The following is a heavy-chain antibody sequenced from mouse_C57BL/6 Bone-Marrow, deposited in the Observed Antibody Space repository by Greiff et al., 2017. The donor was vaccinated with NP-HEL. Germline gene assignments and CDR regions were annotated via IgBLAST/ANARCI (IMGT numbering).Heavy chain of an antibody. Sequence: QVQLQQPGTELVKPGASVKLSCKASGYTFTSHWMHWVKQRPGQGLEWIGNINPSNGGTKYNEKFKSKATLTVDKSSTTAYMQLSSLTSEDSAVYSCARDSGYAFDYWGQGTTLIVSS. D-gene: IGHD3-2*02. V-gene: IGHV1-53*01. CDR3: ARDSGYAFDY. CDR2: INPSNGGT. CDR1: GYTFTSHW. J-gene: IGHJ2*01.